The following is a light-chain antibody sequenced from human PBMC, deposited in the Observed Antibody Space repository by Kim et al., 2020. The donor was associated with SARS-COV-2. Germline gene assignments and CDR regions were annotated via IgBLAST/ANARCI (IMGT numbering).Light chain of an antibody. CDR1: AGISTW. CDR2: AAS. J-gene: IGKJ3*01. V-gene: IGKV1-12*01. CDR3: QQSYSLPPT. Sequence: IQMTQSPSSVSASVGDSVTMTCRASAGISTWLAWYQQKPGKAPNLLIYAASDLQSEVPSRFSGSGSGTAFTLTINSLQPEDIGTYFCQQSYSLPPTFGPGTKVDIK.